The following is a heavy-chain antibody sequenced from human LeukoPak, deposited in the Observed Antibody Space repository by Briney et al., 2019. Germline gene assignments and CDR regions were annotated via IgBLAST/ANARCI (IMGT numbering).Heavy chain of an antibody. Sequence: PSETLSLTCTVSGASVSAYYWTWIWQPPGKRLEWLGYIHDSGSANYNPSLNSRLTMSLDASKNQFSLKLSSVSAADTAVYYCVQDRLAGLFDPWGQGTLVTVSS. J-gene: IGHJ5*02. CDR1: GASVSAYY. V-gene: IGHV4-59*02. CDR2: IHDSGSA. D-gene: IGHD3-3*02. CDR3: VQDRLAGLFDP.